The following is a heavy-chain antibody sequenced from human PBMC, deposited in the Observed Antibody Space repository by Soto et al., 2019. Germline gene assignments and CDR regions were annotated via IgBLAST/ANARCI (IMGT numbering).Heavy chain of an antibody. V-gene: IGHV1-69*06. CDR1: GGTFSSYA. CDR2: IIPIFGTA. CDR3: AREPLDYDAFDI. J-gene: IGHJ3*02. D-gene: IGHD3-16*01. Sequence: GASVKVSFKASGGTFSSYAISWVRQAPGQGLEWMGGIIPIFGTANYAQKFQGRVTITADKSTSTAYMELSSLRSEDTAVYYCAREPLDYDAFDIWGQGTMVTVSS.